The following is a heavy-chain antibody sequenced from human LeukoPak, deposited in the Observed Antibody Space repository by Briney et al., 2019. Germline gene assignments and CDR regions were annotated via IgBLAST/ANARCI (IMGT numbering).Heavy chain of an antibody. V-gene: IGHV4-38-2*02. D-gene: IGHD3-22*01. Sequence: SETLSLTCTVSGYSISSAYYWGWIRQPPGKGLEWIGTIHYSGSTSYNPSLKSRITISLDTSKNQFSLKLSSVTAADTAVYYCARGDYYDSSGYQSPSFDYWGQGTLVTVSS. CDR1: GYSISSAYY. J-gene: IGHJ4*02. CDR3: ARGDYYDSSGYQSPSFDY. CDR2: IHYSGST.